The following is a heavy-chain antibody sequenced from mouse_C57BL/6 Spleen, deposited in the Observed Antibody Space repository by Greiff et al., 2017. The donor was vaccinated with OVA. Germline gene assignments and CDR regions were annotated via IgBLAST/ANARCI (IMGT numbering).Heavy chain of an antibody. CDR2: IHPNSGST. CDR3: ARSADYHGSSYGNY. D-gene: IGHD1-1*01. Sequence: QVQLQQPGAELVKPGASVKLSCKASGYTFTSYWMHWVKQRPGQGLEWIGMIHPNSGSTNYNEKFKSKATLTVDKSSSTAYMQLSSLTSEDSAVYYCARSADYHGSSYGNYWGQGTTLTVSS. J-gene: IGHJ2*01. V-gene: IGHV1-64*01. CDR1: GYTFTSYW.